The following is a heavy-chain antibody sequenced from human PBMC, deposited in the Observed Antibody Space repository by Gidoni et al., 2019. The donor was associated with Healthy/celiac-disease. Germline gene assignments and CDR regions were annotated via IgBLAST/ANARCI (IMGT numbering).Heavy chain of an antibody. Sequence: QLQLQESGPGLVKPSETLSLTCTVSGGSISSSSYYWGWIRQPPGKGLEWIGSIYYSGSTYYNPSLKSRVTISVDTSKNQFSLKLSSVTAADTAVYYCARRGDIVVVGTANYYYYGMDVWGQGTTVTVSS. CDR2: IYYSGST. CDR3: ARRGDIVVVGTANYYYYGMDV. CDR1: GGSISSSSYY. J-gene: IGHJ6*02. D-gene: IGHD2-15*01. V-gene: IGHV4-39*01.